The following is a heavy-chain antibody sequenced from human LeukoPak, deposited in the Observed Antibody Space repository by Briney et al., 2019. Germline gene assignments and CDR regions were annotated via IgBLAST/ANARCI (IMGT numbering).Heavy chain of an antibody. J-gene: IGHJ4*02. CDR3: ASGSSSVGY. CDR1: GFIFSDYY. Sequence: GGSLRLSCAASGFIFSDYYMSWIRQSPGKGLEWISYISPNGTDIYSIDSVRGRLIISRDNAKNSLYLQMNSLRAEDTAVYYCASGSSSVGYWGQGTLVTVSS. CDR2: ISPNGTDI. D-gene: IGHD6-6*01. V-gene: IGHV3-11*01.